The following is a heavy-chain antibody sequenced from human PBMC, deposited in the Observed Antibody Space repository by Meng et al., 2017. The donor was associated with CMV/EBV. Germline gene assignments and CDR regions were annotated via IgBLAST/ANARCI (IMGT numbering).Heavy chain of an antibody. D-gene: IGHD2-21*01. CDR2: IYSCGST. V-gene: IGHV3-66*03. CDR1: GFTVSSNY. J-gene: IGHJ4*02. CDR3: ARYSNKRTPFEPRYYFDY. Sequence: GESLKISCAASGFTVSSNYMSWVRQAPRKGLEWVSVIYSCGSTYYADSVKGRFTISRDNSKNTLYLQMNSLRAEDTAVYYCARYSNKRTPFEPRYYFDYWGQGTLVTVSS.